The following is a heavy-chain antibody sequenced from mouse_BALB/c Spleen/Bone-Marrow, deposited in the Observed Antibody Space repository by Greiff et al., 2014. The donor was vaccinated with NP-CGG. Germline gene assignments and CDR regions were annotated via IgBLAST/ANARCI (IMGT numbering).Heavy chain of an antibody. CDR1: GYAFTSYY. CDR3: TRSDGYYVPHWYFDV. V-gene: IGHV1S81*02. CDR2: INPSNGGT. Sequence: VKLMESGAGLVKPGASVKLSCKASGYAFTSYYMYWVKQRPGQGLEWIGEINPSNGGTNFNEKFKSKATLTVDKSSSTAYMQLSSLTSEDSAVYYCTRSDGYYVPHWYFDVWGAGTTVTVSS. J-gene: IGHJ1*01. D-gene: IGHD2-3*01.